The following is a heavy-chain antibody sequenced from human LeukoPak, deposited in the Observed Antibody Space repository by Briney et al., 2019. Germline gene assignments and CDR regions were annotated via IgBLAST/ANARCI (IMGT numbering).Heavy chain of an antibody. J-gene: IGHJ4*02. V-gene: IGHV4-59*08. CDR2: IYYSGNT. CDR3: ARRTSGYYYYFDY. D-gene: IGHD3-3*01. Sequence: PSETLSLTCTVSGGSISSYYWSWLRQPPGKGLEWIGCIYYSGNTNYNPSLKSRVSISVDTSKNQFSLKLSSVTAADTAVYYCARRTSGYYYYFDYWGQGTLVTVSS. CDR1: GGSISSYY.